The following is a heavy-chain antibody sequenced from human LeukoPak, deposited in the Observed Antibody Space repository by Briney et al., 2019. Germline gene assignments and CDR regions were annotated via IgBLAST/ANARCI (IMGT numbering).Heavy chain of an antibody. CDR1: GFTFSDYY. Sequence: GGSLRLSCAASGFTFSDYYMSWIRQAPGKGLEWVSYISSSSSYTNYADSVKGRFTISRDNAKNSLYLQMNRLRAEDTAVYYCARALETGYSSSWYSLTFDYWGQGTLVTVSS. CDR3: ARALETGYSSSWYSLTFDY. V-gene: IGHV3-11*06. J-gene: IGHJ4*02. CDR2: ISSSSSYT. D-gene: IGHD6-13*01.